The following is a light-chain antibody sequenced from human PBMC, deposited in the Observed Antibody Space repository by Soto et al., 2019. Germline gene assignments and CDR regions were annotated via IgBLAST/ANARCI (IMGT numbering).Light chain of an antibody. V-gene: IGKV1-5*01. CDR2: DAS. CDR3: QQYNSYSPWT. J-gene: IGKJ1*01. Sequence: IHITRSPSTLTPSLLDRVTIPCRASKSVIKWLAWLQQQPGKVPHLLIFDASTLQTGVPSRFGGGGSGTEFTLTISGLQPDDFATYYCQQYNSYSPWTFGPGTKVDI. CDR1: KSVIKW.